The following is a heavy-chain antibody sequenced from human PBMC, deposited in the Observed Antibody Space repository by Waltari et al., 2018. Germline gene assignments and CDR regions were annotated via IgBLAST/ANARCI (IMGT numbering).Heavy chain of an antibody. CDR3: TRRGAGRSGYYKNWYFDL. Sequence: EVQLVESGGGLVQPGRSLRLSCTASGFTFGDYAMSWVRQAPGKGLEWVGFIRSKAYGGTTEYAASVKGRFTISRDDSKSIAYLQMNSLKTEDTAVYYCTRRGAGRSGYYKNWYFDLWGRGTLVTVSS. J-gene: IGHJ2*01. V-gene: IGHV3-49*04. CDR1: GFTFGDYA. CDR2: IRSKAYGGTT. D-gene: IGHD3-3*01.